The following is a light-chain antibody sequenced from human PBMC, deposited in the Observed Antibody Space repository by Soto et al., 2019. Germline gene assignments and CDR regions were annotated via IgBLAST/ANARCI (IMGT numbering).Light chain of an antibody. CDR1: QSVSSN. J-gene: IGKJ5*01. V-gene: IGKV3D-15*01. CDR2: GAS. Sequence: EIVMTQSPATLSVSPGGRATLSCRASQSVSSNLAWYQQKPGQAPRLLIYGASSRATGIPDRFSGSGSGTDFTLTISRLEPEDFATYYCQQHGQWPITFGQGTRLEIK. CDR3: QQHGQWPIT.